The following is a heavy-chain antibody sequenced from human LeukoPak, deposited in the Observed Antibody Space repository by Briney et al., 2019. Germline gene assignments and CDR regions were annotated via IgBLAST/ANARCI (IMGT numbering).Heavy chain of an antibody. CDR3: ARHDSSGITNFDY. CDR2: INWNGGST. J-gene: IGHJ4*02. V-gene: IGHV3-20*01. D-gene: IGHD3-22*01. Sequence: TGGSLRLSCAASGFTFDDYGMSWVRQAPGKGLEWVSGINWNGGSTGYADSVKGRFTISRDNAKNSLYLQMNSLRAEDTALYHRARHDSSGITNFDYWGQGTLVTVSS. CDR1: GFTFDDYG.